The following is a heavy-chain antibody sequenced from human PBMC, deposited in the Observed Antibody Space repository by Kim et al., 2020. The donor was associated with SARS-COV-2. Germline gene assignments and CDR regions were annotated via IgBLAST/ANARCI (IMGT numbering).Heavy chain of an antibody. CDR2: IYYSGST. Sequence: SETLSLTCTVSGGSISSGDYYWSWIRQPPGKGLEWIGYIYYSGSTYYNPSLKSRVTISVDTSKNQFSLKLSSVTAADTAVYYCARDVAYSSLGEGYNWFDPWGQGTLVTVSS. CDR1: GGSISSGDYY. D-gene: IGHD6-6*01. CDR3: ARDVAYSSLGEGYNWFDP. V-gene: IGHV4-30-4*01. J-gene: IGHJ5*02.